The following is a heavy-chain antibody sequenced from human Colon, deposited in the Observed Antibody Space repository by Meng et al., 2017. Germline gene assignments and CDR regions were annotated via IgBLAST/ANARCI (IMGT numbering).Heavy chain of an antibody. D-gene: IGHD6-13*01. CDR3: ARQYSSTWYLFDY. Sequence: QLVQSGAEVKKPGASVKVSCKTSGYTFKNFGVSWVRQAPGQGLEWMGWSSTYNGNTNYAQKFQGRVTLTTDASTSTAYMEIWSLRSDDTAVYYCARQYSSTWYLFDYWGQGTLVTVSS. V-gene: IGHV1-18*01. J-gene: IGHJ4*02. CDR2: SSTYNGNT. CDR1: GYTFKNFG.